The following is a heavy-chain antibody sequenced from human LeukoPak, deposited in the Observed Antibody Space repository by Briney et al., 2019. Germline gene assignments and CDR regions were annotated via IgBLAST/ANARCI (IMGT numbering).Heavy chain of an antibody. CDR1: RGSISSYH. CDR2: INISRRT. D-gene: IGHD3-10*01. CDR3: ARSRHYGSGSYYSDYYYYGMDV. J-gene: IGHJ6*02. V-gene: IGHV4-4*07. Sequence: SETLSLTCTVSRGSISSYHWNWVRQPVGKGLEWIGRINISRRTNYNSSLKSRVTISVDTSKNQFSLKVTSVTAADTAVYYCARSRHYGSGSYYSDYYYYGMDVWGQGTTVIVSS.